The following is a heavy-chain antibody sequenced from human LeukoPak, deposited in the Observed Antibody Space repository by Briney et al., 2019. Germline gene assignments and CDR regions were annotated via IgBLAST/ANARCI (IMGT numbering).Heavy chain of an antibody. J-gene: IGHJ5*02. V-gene: IGHV3-23*01. CDR3: AKVGNTYYDILTGSTLEWFDP. Sequence: PGGSLRLSCAASGFTFSSYAMSWVRQAPGKGLEWVSAISGSGGSTYYADSVKGRFTISRDNSKNTLYLQMNSLRAEDTAVYYCAKVGNTYYDILTGSTLEWFDPWGQGTLVTVSS. CDR1: GFTFSSYA. CDR2: ISGSGGST. D-gene: IGHD3-9*01.